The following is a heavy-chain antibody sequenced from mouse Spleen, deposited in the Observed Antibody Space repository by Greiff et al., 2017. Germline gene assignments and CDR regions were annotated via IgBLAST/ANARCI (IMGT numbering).Heavy chain of an antibody. CDR2: ISSGSSTI. J-gene: IGHJ4*01. CDR3: ARDYYGSRPYAMDY. Sequence: EVQGVESGGGLVKPGGSLKLSCAASGFTFSDYGMHWVRQAPEKGLEWVAYISSGSSTIYYADTVKGRFTISRDNAKNTLFLQMTSLRSEDTAMYYCARDYYGSRPYAMDYWGQGTSVTVSS. V-gene: IGHV5-17*01. D-gene: IGHD1-1*01. CDR1: GFTFSDYG.